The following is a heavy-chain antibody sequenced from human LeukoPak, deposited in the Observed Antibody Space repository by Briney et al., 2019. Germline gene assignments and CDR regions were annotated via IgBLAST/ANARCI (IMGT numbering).Heavy chain of an antibody. J-gene: IGHJ5*02. CDR1: GGSISSGDYY. V-gene: IGHV4-30-4*01. CDR2: TYYSGST. CDR3: ARPYYYDSRIDP. D-gene: IGHD3-22*01. Sequence: PSETLSLTCTVSGGSISSGDYYWSWIRQPPGKGLEWIGYTYYSGSTYYHPSLKSRVTISVDTSKNQFSLKLNSVTAADTAVYYCARPYYYDSRIDPWGQGTLVTVSS.